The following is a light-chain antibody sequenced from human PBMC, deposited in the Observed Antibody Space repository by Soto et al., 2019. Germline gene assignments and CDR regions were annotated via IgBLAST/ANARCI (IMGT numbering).Light chain of an antibody. V-gene: IGLV2-14*01. J-gene: IGLJ2*01. CDR2: EVS. CDR1: SSDVGGYNY. CDR3: SSYTSSSTLV. Sequence: QSALTQPASVSGSPGQSITISCSGTSSDVGGYNYVSWYQQHPGKAPKLLIYEVSSRPSGVSNRFSGSKSGNTASLTISGLQAEDEADYYCSSYTSSSTLVFGRGTKVTVL.